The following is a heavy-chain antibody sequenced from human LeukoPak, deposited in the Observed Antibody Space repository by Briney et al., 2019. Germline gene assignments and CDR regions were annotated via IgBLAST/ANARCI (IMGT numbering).Heavy chain of an antibody. V-gene: IGHV4-39*01. CDR2: IYYSGST. CDR3: ARHFLGVIPDYFDY. D-gene: IGHD3-10*01. Sequence: SETLSLTCTVSGGSISSSSYYWGWIRQPPGKGLEWIGSIYYSGSTYYNPSLKSRVTISVDTSKNQFSLKLSSVTAADTAVYYCARHFLGVIPDYFDYWGQGTLVTVSS. J-gene: IGHJ4*02. CDR1: GGSISSSSYY.